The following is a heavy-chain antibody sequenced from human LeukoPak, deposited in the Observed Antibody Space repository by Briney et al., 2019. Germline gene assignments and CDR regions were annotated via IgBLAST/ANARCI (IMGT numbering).Heavy chain of an antibody. J-gene: IGHJ4*02. V-gene: IGHV3-48*01. CDR3: ARDQTTSLDY. CDR2: ISSSSTI. CDR1: GFTFSSYS. Sequence: GGSLRLSCAASGFTFSSYSMNWVRQAPGKGLEWVSYISSSSTIYYADSVKGRFTISRDNAKNSLYLQMNSLRAEDTAVYYCARDQTTSLDYWGQGTLVTVSS. D-gene: IGHD1-1*01.